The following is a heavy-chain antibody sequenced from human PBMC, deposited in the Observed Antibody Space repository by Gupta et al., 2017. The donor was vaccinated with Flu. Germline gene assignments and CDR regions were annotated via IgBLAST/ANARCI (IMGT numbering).Heavy chain of an antibody. CDR2: LIPMFGIP. J-gene: IGHJ5*02. D-gene: IGHD3-3*01. CDR1: GGSFSNYP. CDR3: ARGLERRVGWFDP. V-gene: IGHV1-69*01. Sequence: SGGSFSNYPISWGRQAPGQGLEWMGGLIPMFGIPQYAQKFQGRVAITADESTTTVYMELTTLRLDDTAVYYCARGLERRVGWFDPWGQGTLVAVSS.